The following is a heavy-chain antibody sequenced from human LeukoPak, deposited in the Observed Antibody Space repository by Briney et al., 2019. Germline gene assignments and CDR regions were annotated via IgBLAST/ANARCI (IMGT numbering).Heavy chain of an antibody. V-gene: IGHV3-7*01. Sequence: GGSLRLSCAASGFTVSSNYMSWVRQAPGKGLEWVANIRQDGSVQNYVDSVKGRFTISRDNPKNSVYLQMSSLRAEDTAVYYCLVTTRSRGFDYWGQGTLVTVSS. CDR2: IRQDGSVQ. D-gene: IGHD1/OR15-1a*01. CDR3: LVTTRSRGFDY. J-gene: IGHJ4*02. CDR1: GFTVSSNY.